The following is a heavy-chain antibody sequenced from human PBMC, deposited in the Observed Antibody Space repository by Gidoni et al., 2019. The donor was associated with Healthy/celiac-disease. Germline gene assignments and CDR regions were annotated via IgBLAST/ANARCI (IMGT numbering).Heavy chain of an antibody. J-gene: IGHJ3*02. D-gene: IGHD3-3*01. V-gene: IGHV4-34*01. CDR2: INHSGST. Sequence: QVQLQQWGAGLLKPSETLSLTCAVYGGSFSGYYWSWIRQPPGKGLEWIGEINHSGSTNYNPSLKSRVTISVDTSKNQFSLKLSSVTAADTAVYYCAREIFTYYDFWSGYKNDAFDIWGQGTMVTVSS. CDR1: GGSFSGYY. CDR3: AREIFTYYDFWSGYKNDAFDI.